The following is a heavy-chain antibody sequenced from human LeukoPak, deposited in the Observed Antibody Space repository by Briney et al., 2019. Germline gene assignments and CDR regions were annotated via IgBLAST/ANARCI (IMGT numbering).Heavy chain of an antibody. CDR1: GGSISSNSYY. Sequence: SETLSLTCTVSGGSISSNSYYWGWIRQPPGKGLEWIGSIYYSGSTYYNPSLKSRVTISVDTSKNQFSPKLSSVTAADTAVYYCARDISGSYYRGFDYWGQGTLVTVSS. CDR3: ARDISGSYYRGFDY. D-gene: IGHD1-26*01. CDR2: IYYSGST. V-gene: IGHV4-39*07. J-gene: IGHJ4*02.